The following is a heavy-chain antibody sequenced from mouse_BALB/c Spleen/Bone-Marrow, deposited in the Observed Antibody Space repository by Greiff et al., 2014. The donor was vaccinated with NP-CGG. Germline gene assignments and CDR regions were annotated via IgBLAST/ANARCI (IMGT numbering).Heavy chain of an antibody. J-gene: IGHJ1*01. V-gene: IGHV5-6-5*01. CDR3: ARRKTTILTTFYWYFDV. D-gene: IGHD2-5*01. CDR1: GFTFSGYA. CDR2: ISSGGST. Sequence: LQQSGGGLVKPGGSLKLSCAASGFTFSGYAMSWVRQTPEKRLEWVASISSGGSTFYPDSVKGRFTISRDNARNILYLQMCSLRSEDTAMYYCARRKTTILTTFYWYFDVWGAGTTVTVSS.